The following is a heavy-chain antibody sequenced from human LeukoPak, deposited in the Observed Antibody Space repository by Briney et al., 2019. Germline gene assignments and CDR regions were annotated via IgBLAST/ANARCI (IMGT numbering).Heavy chain of an antibody. D-gene: IGHD3-10*01. CDR1: GGSFSGYY. CDR3: ARGCVTMARGGPGMDV. Sequence: PSETLSLTCAVYGGSFSGYYWSWIRQPPGKGLEWIGEINHSGSTNYNPPLKRRVSISVDTSKNQFSLKLSSVPAADAAVYYCARGCVTMARGGPGMDVWGQGTTVTVSS. J-gene: IGHJ6*02. V-gene: IGHV4-34*01. CDR2: INHSGST.